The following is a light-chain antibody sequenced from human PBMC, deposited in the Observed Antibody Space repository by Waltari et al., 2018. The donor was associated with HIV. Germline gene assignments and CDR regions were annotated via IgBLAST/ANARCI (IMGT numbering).Light chain of an antibody. CDR1: SSNIGTNY. CDR2: SNG. Sequence: QSVLTQPPSASGTPGQRLTISCSGSSSNIGTNYVYWYQHFPGTAPKLRMYSNGQRPSGVPARFSGSKSGTSASLAISGLRAEDEADYYCATWDDNLGGRVFGGGTKLTVL. J-gene: IGLJ3*02. V-gene: IGLV1-47*02. CDR3: ATWDDNLGGRV.